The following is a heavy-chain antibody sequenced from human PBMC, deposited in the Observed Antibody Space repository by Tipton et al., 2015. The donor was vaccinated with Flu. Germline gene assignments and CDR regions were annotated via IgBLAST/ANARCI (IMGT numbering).Heavy chain of an antibody. CDR1: GGPVSSYY. CDR3: AGGVIVALTSPLEY. D-gene: IGHD2-21*01. CDR2: VFYSGSG. J-gene: IGHJ4*02. V-gene: IGHV4-59*02. Sequence: TLSLTCTVSGGPVSSYYWSWIRQSPGKGLEWIGYVFYSGSGDYNPSLKSRVTMSVDTSKNQFSLELRSVTAADTAVYYCAGGVIVALTSPLEYWGQGTLATVSP.